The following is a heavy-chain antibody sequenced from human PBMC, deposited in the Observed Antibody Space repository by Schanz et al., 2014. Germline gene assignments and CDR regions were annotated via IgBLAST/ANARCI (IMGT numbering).Heavy chain of an antibody. Sequence: ESGGGVVQPGRSLRLSCAVSGFTVSSNHMSWVRQAPGKGLEWVSAISGSGGSTYYADSVKGRFTISRDNSKNTLYLQMNSLRADDTAVYYCARDLKGYDGGGGGFDPWGQGTLVTVSS. V-gene: IGHV3-66*01. D-gene: IGHD2-21*01. J-gene: IGHJ5*02. CDR1: GFTVSSNH. CDR3: ARDLKGYDGGGGGFDP. CDR2: ISGSGGST.